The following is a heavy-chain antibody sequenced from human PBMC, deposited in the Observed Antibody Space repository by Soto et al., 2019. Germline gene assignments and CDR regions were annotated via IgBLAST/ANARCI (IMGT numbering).Heavy chain of an antibody. CDR2: INPNSGGT. J-gene: IGHJ6*02. CDR3: ARDQRLRYDFWSGSEAHPPYYYYGMDV. Sequence: GASVKVSCKASGYSFTGNSMHWVRQAPGQGLEWMGWINPNSGGTNYAQKFQGRVTMTRDTSISTAYMDLSRLRSDDTAVYYCARDQRLRYDFWSGSEAHPPYYYYGMDVWGQGTTVTVSS. CDR1: GYSFTGNS. D-gene: IGHD3-3*01. V-gene: IGHV1-2*02.